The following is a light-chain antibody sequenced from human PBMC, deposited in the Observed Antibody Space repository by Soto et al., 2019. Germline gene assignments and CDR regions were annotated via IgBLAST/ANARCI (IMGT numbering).Light chain of an antibody. CDR1: NSGVGGYNY. Sequence: QSSLTQPPSVSWSPRPSIAISCTGNNSGVGGYNYVSWYQQHPGKAPKLMIYDVSNRPSGVSNRFSGSKSGNTASLTISGLQTQDEADYYCSSYTSATTYVFGTGTKAPS. CDR2: DVS. CDR3: SSYTSATTYV. V-gene: IGLV2-14*01. J-gene: IGLJ1*01.